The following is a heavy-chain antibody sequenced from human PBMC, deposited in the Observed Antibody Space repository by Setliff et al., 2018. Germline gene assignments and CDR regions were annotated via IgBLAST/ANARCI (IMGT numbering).Heavy chain of an antibody. J-gene: IGHJ4*02. Sequence: PSETLSLTCSVSGGPIISTNFHHYWGWIRQSPGEGLEWIGTVSYRGNAFYNPSLAGRATISLDTSKNQFSLRLSSVTAADTAVYYCASMGATRDYWGQGTLVTVSS. D-gene: IGHD1-26*01. CDR1: GGPIISTNFHHY. V-gene: IGHV4-39*01. CDR2: VSYRGNA. CDR3: ASMGATRDY.